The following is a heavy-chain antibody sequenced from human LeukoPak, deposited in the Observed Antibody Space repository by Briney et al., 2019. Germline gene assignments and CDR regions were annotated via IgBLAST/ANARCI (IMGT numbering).Heavy chain of an antibody. V-gene: IGHV4-4*07. CDR3: ARTPDEFLDYGMDV. Sequence: PSETLSLTCTVSGGSISSYYWSWIRQPPGKGLEWIGRIYTSGSTNYNPSLKSRVTMSVDTSKNQFSLKLSSVTAADTAVYYCARTPDEFLDYGMDVWGQGTTVTVSS. CDR2: IYTSGST. J-gene: IGHJ6*02. CDR1: GGSISSYY. D-gene: IGHD2/OR15-2a*01.